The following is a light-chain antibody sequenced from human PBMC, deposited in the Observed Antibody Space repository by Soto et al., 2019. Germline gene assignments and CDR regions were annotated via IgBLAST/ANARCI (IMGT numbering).Light chain of an antibody. Sequence: DIVMTQSPLSLPVTPGEPASISCRSSQTLLYSNGNNYLDWYLQKPGKSPHLLIYLGSNRASGVPDRFSGSDSGTDFTLNISRVEAGDVWVFWCMQALHARTFGQGTKLEIK. V-gene: IGKV2-28*01. CDR2: LGS. CDR3: MQALHART. J-gene: IGKJ2*02. CDR1: QTLLYSNGNNY.